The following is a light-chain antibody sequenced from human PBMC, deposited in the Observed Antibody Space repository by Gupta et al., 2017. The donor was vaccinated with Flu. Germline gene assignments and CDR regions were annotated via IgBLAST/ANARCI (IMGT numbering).Light chain of an antibody. J-gene: IGLJ2*01. V-gene: IGLV3-1*01. CDR2: EIY. Sequence: PSWYQQKPGQSPLLVIFEIYRRPSGIPERFSGSIYGNTATLTISGTPTMDEADYYCQAWDSDSAEVVFGGGTKLTVL. CDR3: QAWDSDSAEVV.